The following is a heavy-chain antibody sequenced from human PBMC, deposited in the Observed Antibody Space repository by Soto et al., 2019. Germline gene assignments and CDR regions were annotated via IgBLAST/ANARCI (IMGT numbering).Heavy chain of an antibody. V-gene: IGHV3-30-3*01. CDR3: ARAYSSGWYGPYYYCMYV. CDR2: ISYDGSNK. Sequence: QVQLVESGGGVVQPGRSLRLSCAASGFTFSSYAMHWVRQAPGKGLEWVAVISYDGSNKYYADSVKGRFTISRDNSKHTLYLQMNSLRAEDTAVYYCARAYSSGWYGPYYYCMYVWGPGTTVTVSS. J-gene: IGHJ6*02. D-gene: IGHD6-19*01. CDR1: GFTFSSYA.